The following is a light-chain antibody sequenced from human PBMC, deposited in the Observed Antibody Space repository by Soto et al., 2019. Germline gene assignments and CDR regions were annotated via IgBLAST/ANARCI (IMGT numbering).Light chain of an antibody. CDR3: QQYNDNWT. V-gene: IGKV1-5*03. CDR2: KAS. Sequence: DIQMTQSPSTLSASVGDRVTITCRASQSISSWLAWYQQKPGQAPKLLIYKASTLQSWVPSRFSGSGSGTEFTLAISSLQPDDSATYYCQQYNDNWTFGQGTKV. J-gene: IGKJ1*01. CDR1: QSISSW.